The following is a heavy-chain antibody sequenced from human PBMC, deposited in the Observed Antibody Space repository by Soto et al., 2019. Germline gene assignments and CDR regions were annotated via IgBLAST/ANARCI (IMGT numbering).Heavy chain of an antibody. J-gene: IGHJ4*02. V-gene: IGHV4-39*01. CDR3: GKVLVGATGHTDSDS. Sequence: SETLSLTCTVSGGSVYRSGYYWGWIRQPPGRGLEWIGNIDYNGVTYSNPSLKSRVTISRDTSKNQFSLKLTSVTAADTALYYCGKVLVGATGHTDSDSWGPGTLVTSPQ. D-gene: IGHD2-15*01. CDR2: IDYNGVT. CDR1: GGSVYRSGYY.